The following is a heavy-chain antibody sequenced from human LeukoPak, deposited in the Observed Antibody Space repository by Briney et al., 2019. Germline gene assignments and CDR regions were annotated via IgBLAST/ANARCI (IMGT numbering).Heavy chain of an antibody. CDR2: INWNGGST. Sequence: GGSLRLSCAASGFTCDDYGMSWVRQAPGKGLEWVSGINWNGGSTGYADSVKGRFTISRDNAKNSLYLQMNSLRAKDTALYYCAREGGYCDTSNCYSWFDPWGQGTLVTVSS. CDR3: AREGGYCDTSNCYSWFDP. CDR1: GFTCDDYG. V-gene: IGHV3-20*04. D-gene: IGHD2-21*02. J-gene: IGHJ5*02.